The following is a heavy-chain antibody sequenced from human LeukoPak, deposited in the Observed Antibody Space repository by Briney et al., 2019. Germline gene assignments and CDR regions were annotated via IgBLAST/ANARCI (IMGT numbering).Heavy chain of an antibody. Sequence: ASVKVSCKASGYIFTDYYMHWVRQATGQGLEWMGWMNPNSGNTGYPQKFQGRVTITRNTSISTAYMELSSLRSEDTAVYYCARVSSVPNWFDPWGQGIRVTVSS. V-gene: IGHV1-8*03. CDR1: GYIFTDYY. J-gene: IGHJ5*02. CDR3: ARVSSVPNWFDP. D-gene: IGHD2-2*01. CDR2: MNPNSGNT.